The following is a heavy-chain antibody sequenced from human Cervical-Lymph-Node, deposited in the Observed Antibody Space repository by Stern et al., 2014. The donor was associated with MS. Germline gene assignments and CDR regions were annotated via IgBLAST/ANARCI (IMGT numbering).Heavy chain of an antibody. CDR3: ATDRDDFRSGYSAPTKGYGLDV. D-gene: IGHD3-3*01. J-gene: IGHJ6*02. CDR1: GYTLTELS. CDR2: FDPEDGET. Sequence: VQLVQPGAEVKKPGASVKASCKVSGYTLTELSMHWVRQAPGKGLEWMGGFDPEDGETIYAQKFQGRVTMTEDTSTDTAYMELSSLRSEDTAVYYCATDRDDFRSGYSAPTKGYGLDVWGQGTTVTVTS. V-gene: IGHV1-24*01.